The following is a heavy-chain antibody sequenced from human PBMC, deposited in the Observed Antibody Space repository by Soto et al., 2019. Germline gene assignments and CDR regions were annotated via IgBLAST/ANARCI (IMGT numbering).Heavy chain of an antibody. CDR2: IYYSGST. Sequence: SETLSLTCTVSGGSISSSSYYWGWIRQPPGKGLEWIGSIYYSGSTYYNPSLKSRVTVSVDTSKNQFSLKLSSVTAADTAVYYCARRRHYYDYYMDVWGKGTTVTVSS. J-gene: IGHJ6*03. V-gene: IGHV4-39*01. CDR1: GGSISSSSYY. CDR3: ARRRHYYDYYMDV. D-gene: IGHD3-22*01.